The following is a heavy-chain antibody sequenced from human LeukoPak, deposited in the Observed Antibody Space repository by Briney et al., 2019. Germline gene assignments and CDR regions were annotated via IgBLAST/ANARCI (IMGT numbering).Heavy chain of an antibody. J-gene: IGHJ4*02. Sequence: GASVKVSCKASGYTFTSYGISWVRQAPGKGLEWVSAITTSGDNAYYVDSVEGRFTMSRDNSKNTLYLQMNSLGADDTAVYYCARDHDNFFDYWGQGTLVNVST. CDR1: GYTFTSYG. CDR2: ITTSGDNA. CDR3: ARDHDNFFDY. V-gene: IGHV3-23*01. D-gene: IGHD3-9*01.